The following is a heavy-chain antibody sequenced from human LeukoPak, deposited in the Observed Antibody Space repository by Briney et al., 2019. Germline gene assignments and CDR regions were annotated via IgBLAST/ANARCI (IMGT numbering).Heavy chain of an antibody. D-gene: IGHD6-13*01. CDR2: IQYDGSNK. CDR3: AKSPPPHIAAAAPSYYYYMDV. J-gene: IGHJ6*03. CDR1: RFTFSNYG. Sequence: GGSLRLSCAASRFTFSNYGMHWVRQAPGKGLEWVAFIQYDGSNKYYADSVKGRFTICRDNSKNTLYLQMNSLRAEDTAVYYCAKSPPPHIAAAAPSYYYYMDVWGKGTTVTISS. V-gene: IGHV3-30*02.